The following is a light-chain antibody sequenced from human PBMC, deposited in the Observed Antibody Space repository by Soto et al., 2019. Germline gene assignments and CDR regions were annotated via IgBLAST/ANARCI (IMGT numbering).Light chain of an antibody. CDR2: EVS. CDR3: CSYTTSNTWV. J-gene: IGLJ3*02. Sequence: QSALTQPASVSGSPGQSITISCTGTSSDVGSYNYVSWYQQHPGKAPKLMIYEVSNRPSGVSNRFSASKSGNTASLTISGLQAEDEANYYCCSYTTSNTWVFGGGTQLTVL. CDR1: SSDVGSYNY. V-gene: IGLV2-14*01.